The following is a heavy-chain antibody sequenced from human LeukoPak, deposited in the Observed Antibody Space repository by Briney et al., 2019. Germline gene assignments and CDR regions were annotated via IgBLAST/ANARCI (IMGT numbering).Heavy chain of an antibody. Sequence: ASVKVSCKASGYTFTGYYMHRVRQAPGQGLEWMGWISAYNGNTNYAQKLQGRVTMTTDTSTSTAYMELRSLRSDDTAVYYCARDPYLGTTVTTGGLDYWGQGTLVTVSS. CDR1: GYTFTGYY. V-gene: IGHV1-18*04. CDR2: ISAYNGNT. D-gene: IGHD4-17*01. J-gene: IGHJ4*02. CDR3: ARDPYLGTTVTTGGLDY.